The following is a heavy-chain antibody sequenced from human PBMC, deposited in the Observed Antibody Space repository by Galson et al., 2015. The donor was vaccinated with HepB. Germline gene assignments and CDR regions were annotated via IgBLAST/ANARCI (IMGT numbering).Heavy chain of an antibody. CDR2: IYYSGST. CDR1: GGSISSRSYY. V-gene: IGHV4-39*01. D-gene: IGHD2-15*01. CDR3: ARHGRAAKYNWFDP. Sequence: TLSLTCTVSGGSISSRSYYWGWIRQPPGKGLEWIGSIYYSGSTYYNPSLKSRVTISVDTSKNQFSLKLSSVTAADTTVYYCARHGRAAKYNWFDPWGQGTLVTVSS. J-gene: IGHJ5*02.